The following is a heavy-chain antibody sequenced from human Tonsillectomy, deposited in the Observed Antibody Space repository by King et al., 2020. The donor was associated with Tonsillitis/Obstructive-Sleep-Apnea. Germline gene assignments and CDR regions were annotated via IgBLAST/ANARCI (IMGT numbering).Heavy chain of an antibody. J-gene: IGHJ5*02. V-gene: IGHV4-59*08. CDR1: GGSISSYY. CDR3: ARHRMTTVKDNWFDP. CDR2: IYYSGST. Sequence: QLQESGPGLVKPSETLSLTCTVSGGSISSYYWSWIRQPPGKGLEWIGYIYYSGSTNYNPSLKSRVTISVDTSKNQFSLKLSSVTAADTAVYYCARHRMTTVKDNWFDPWGQGTLVTVSS. D-gene: IGHD4-17*01.